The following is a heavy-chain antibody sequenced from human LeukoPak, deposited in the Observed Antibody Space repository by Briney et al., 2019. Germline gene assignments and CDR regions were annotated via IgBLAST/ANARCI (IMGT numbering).Heavy chain of an antibody. Sequence: GGSLRLSCAASGFTFSRYWMHWVRQVPGKGLVWVSTVSGSGGSTYYADDSVKGRFTISRDNSKNTLYLQINSLRAEDSAVYYCAKDRQGSYFDHWGQGTLVTVSS. CDR1: GFTFSRYW. V-gene: IGHV3-23*01. CDR2: VSGSGGST. D-gene: IGHD6-6*01. J-gene: IGHJ4*02. CDR3: AKDRQGSYFDH.